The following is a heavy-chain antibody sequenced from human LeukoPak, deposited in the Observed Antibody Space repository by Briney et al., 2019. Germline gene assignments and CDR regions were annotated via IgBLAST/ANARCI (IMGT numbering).Heavy chain of an antibody. J-gene: IGHJ3*02. CDR2: IYSGGST. V-gene: IGHV3-66*01. CDR3: ARDSGYYYDSIDAFDI. Sequence: PGGSLRLSCAASGFTVSSNYMGWVRQAPGKGLEWVSVIYSGGSTYYADSVKGRFTISRDNSKNTLYLQMNSLRAEDTAVYYCARDSGYYYDSIDAFDIWGQGTMVTVSS. D-gene: IGHD3-22*01. CDR1: GFTVSSNY.